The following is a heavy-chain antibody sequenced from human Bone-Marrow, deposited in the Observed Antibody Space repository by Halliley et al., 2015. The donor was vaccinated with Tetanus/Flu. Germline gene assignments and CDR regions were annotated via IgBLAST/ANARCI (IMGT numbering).Heavy chain of an antibody. V-gene: IGHV3-9*01. CDR3: AKDTRSGTSYYYYGMDV. D-gene: IGHD1-26*01. CDR2: ISWNSGSI. CDR1: GFTFDDYS. J-gene: IGHJ6*02. Sequence: SLRLSCAASGFTFDDYSMHWVRQAPGKGLERVSGISWNSGSIGYADSVKGRFTISRDNAKNSLYLQMNSLRAEDTALYYCAKDTRSGTSYYYYGMDVWGQGTTVTVSS.